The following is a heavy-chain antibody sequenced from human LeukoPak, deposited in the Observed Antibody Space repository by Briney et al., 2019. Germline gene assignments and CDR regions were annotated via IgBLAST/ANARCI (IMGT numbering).Heavy chain of an antibody. J-gene: IGHJ4*02. D-gene: IGHD4-11*01. Sequence: ASVKVSCKASGYTFTSYYMHWVRQAPGQGLEWVGIINLSGGSTSYAQKFQGRVTITRDTSTTTVYMELSSLRSEDTAVYYCARGHYSNFDYWGQGTLVTVSS. CDR2: INLSGGST. CDR3: ARGHYSNFDY. V-gene: IGHV1-46*01. CDR1: GYTFTSYY.